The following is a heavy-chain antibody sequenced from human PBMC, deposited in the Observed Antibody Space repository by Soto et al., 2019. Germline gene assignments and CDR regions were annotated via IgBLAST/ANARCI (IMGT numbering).Heavy chain of an antibody. CDR2: IYPGDSDT. CDR1: GYSFTTYW. J-gene: IGHJ4*02. CDR3: AICGSFSSNWYSPDY. D-gene: IGHD6-13*01. Sequence: PGESLKISCKGSGYSFTTYWIGWVRQMPGKGLEWMGIIYPGDSDTRYSPSFQGQVIISVDKSISTAYLQWSSLKASDTAMYYCAICGSFSSNWYSPDYWGQGTLVTVSS. V-gene: IGHV5-51*01.